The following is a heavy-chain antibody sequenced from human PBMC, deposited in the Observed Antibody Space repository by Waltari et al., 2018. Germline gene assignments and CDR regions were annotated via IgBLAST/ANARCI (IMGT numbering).Heavy chain of an antibody. V-gene: IGHV3-53*01. J-gene: IGHJ6*02. D-gene: IGHD1-26*01. CDR2: IFSGGSK. CDR3: ASWARGSGSYFYYGMDV. Sequence: KGLEWVSVIFSGGSKNDADSVKGRFTISRYNSKNTLYLQMNSLRAEDTAVYYCASWARGSGSYFYYGMDVWGQGTTVTVSS.